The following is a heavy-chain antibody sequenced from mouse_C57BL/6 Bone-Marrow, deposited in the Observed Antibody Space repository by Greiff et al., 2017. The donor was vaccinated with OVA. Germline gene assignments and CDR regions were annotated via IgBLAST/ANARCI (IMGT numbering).Heavy chain of an antibody. J-gene: IGHJ3*01. V-gene: IGHV1-50*01. CDR2: IDPSDSYT. CDR3: ARNSYYSNYVAWFAY. Sequence: QVQLQQPGAELVKPGASVKLSCKASGYTFTSYWMQWVKQRPGQGLEWIGEIDPSDSYTNYNQKCKGKATLTVDTSSSTAYMQLSSLTSEDSAVYYCARNSYYSNYVAWFAYWGQGTLVTVSA. D-gene: IGHD2-5*01. CDR1: GYTFTSYW.